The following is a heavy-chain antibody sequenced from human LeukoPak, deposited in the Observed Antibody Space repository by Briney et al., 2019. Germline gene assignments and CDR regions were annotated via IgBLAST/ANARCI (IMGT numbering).Heavy chain of an antibody. D-gene: IGHD3-10*01. CDR3: ANSGSKPLG. CDR1: GITLSNCG. Sequence: GGSLRLSCVVSGITLSNCGMSRVRQAPGKGLEWVAGISDRGGSTNYADSVKGRFTVSRDNSKNTLYLQMNSLRAEDTAVYYCANSGSKPLGWGQGTLVTVSS. J-gene: IGHJ4*02. CDR2: ISDRGGST. V-gene: IGHV3-23*01.